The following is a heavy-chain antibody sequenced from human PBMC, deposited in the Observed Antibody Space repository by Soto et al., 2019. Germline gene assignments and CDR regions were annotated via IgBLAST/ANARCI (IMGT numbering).Heavy chain of an antibody. CDR2: ISYDGSNK. D-gene: IGHD3-22*01. Sequence: QVQLVESGGGVVQPGRSLRLSCAASGFTVSRYGMHWVRQAPGKGPEWVAVISYDGSNKYYVDSVKGRFTISRDNSKNTLYLQMNSLRAEDTAVYYCAKAAMIVVVMEGFFDYWGQGTLVTVSS. V-gene: IGHV3-30*18. CDR3: AKAAMIVVVMEGFFDY. CDR1: GFTVSRYG. J-gene: IGHJ4*02.